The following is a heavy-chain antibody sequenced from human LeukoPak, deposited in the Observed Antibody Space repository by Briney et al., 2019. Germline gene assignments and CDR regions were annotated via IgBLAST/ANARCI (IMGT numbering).Heavy chain of an antibody. CDR1: GGAFSSYA. J-gene: IGHJ4*02. CDR2: IIPILGIA. V-gene: IGHV1-69*04. D-gene: IGHD3-22*01. Sequence: SVKVSCKASGGAFSSYAISWVRQAPGQGLEWMGRIIPILGIANYAQKFQGRVTITADKSTSTAYMELSSLRSEDTAVYYCARERAYYYDSSGYPRYYFDYWGQGTLVTVSS. CDR3: ARERAYYYDSSGYPRYYFDY.